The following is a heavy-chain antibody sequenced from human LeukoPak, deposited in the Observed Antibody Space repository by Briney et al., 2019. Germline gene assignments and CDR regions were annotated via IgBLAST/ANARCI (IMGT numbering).Heavy chain of an antibody. D-gene: IGHD6-6*01. CDR2: MNPNSGGT. J-gene: IGHJ6*03. CDR1: GYTFTGYY. CDR3: ARDRAARPYYYYYMDV. Sequence: ASVKVSCKASGYTFTGYYMHWVRQAPGQGLEWMGWMNPNSGGTNYAQKFQGRVTMTRDTSISTAYMELSRLRSDDTAVYYFARDRAARPYYYYYMDVWGKGTTVTVSS. V-gene: IGHV1-2*02.